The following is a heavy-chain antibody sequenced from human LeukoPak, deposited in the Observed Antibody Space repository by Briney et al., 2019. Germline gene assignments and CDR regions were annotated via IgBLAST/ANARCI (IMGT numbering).Heavy chain of an antibody. V-gene: IGHV3-21*06. Sequence: GSLRLSCVASGFSFSDYTMNWVRQVPGKGLEWVSSISSSTTFIYYADSVQGRFTISRDNAQNSVFLQMNGLRGEDTAVYYCARGPILRHFDYYMDVWGKGTTVIISS. J-gene: IGHJ6*03. CDR2: ISSSTTFI. D-gene: IGHD3-9*01. CDR1: GFSFSDYT. CDR3: ARGPILRHFDYYMDV.